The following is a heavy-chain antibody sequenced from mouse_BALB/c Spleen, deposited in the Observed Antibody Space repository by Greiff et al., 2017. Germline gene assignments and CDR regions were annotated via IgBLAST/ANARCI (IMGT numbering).Heavy chain of an antibody. D-gene: IGHD2-2*01. CDR1: GYSITSGYY. V-gene: IGHV3-6*02. CDR3: ARDGGLRPYYYAMDY. Sequence: EVQLQESGPGLVKPSQSLSLTCSVTGYSITSGYYWNWIRQFPGNKLEWMGYISYDGSNNYNPSLKNRISITRDTSKNQFFLKLNSVTTEDTATYYCARDGGLRPYYYAMDYWGQGTSVTVSS. J-gene: IGHJ4*01. CDR2: ISYDGSN.